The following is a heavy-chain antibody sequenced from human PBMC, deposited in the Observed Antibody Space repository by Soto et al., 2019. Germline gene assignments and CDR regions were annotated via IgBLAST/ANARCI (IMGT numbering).Heavy chain of an antibody. CDR2: TYYRSKWFN. Sequence: SQTLSLTCAISGDSVSSNSAAWNWIRQSPSRGLEWLGRTYYRSKWFNDYAVSVKSRLTINPDTSKNQFSLQLNSVTPEDTAVYYCARGNRLWGIGAAAAFDIWGQGTMVTVSS. J-gene: IGHJ3*02. CDR3: ARGNRLWGIGAAAAFDI. V-gene: IGHV6-1*01. D-gene: IGHD6-13*01. CDR1: GDSVSSNSAA.